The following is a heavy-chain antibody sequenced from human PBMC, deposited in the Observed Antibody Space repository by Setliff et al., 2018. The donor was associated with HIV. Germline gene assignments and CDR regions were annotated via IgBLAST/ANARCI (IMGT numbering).Heavy chain of an antibody. V-gene: IGHV4-39*07. CDR1: GGSISSGSYY. CDR2: IYYTGST. CDR3: ASSSPQLSGYWYYFDY. J-gene: IGHJ4*02. Sequence: PSETLSLTCAVSGGSISSGSYYWGWIRQPPGKGLEWIGSIYYTGSTYYNLSLKSRVTISVDTSKNQFSLKLSSVTAADTAVYYCASSSPQLSGYWYYFDYWGQGTLVTVSS. D-gene: IGHD3-22*01.